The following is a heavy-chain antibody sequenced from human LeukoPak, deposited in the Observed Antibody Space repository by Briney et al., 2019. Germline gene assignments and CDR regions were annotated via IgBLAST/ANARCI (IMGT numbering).Heavy chain of an antibody. CDR1: GGTFTSYA. J-gene: IGHJ5*02. CDR2: IIPMLGIA. D-gene: IGHD3-22*01. V-gene: IGHV1-69*04. CDR3: ARDPRPTYYYDSSVFSRRNKGKNWFDP. Sequence: ASVKVSCRASGGTFTSYAISWVRQAPGQGLEWMGRIIPMLGIANYAQKFQGRVTITADKSTSTAYMELSSLRSEDTAVYYCARDPRPTYYYDSSVFSRRNKGKNWFDPWGRGTLVPVSS.